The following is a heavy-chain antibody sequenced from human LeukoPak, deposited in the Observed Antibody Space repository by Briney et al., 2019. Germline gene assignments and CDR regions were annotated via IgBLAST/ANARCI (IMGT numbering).Heavy chain of an antibody. Sequence: SETLSLTCTVSGGSISSSSCYWAWLRQPPGKGLEWIGSNYYSGSTYYNPSLKSRVTISVDTSKNQFSLKLSSVTAADTAVYYCARLRAGGYFDYWGQGTLVTVSS. D-gene: IGHD3-10*01. V-gene: IGHV4-39*01. J-gene: IGHJ4*02. CDR1: GGSISSSSCY. CDR2: NYYSGST. CDR3: ARLRAGGYFDY.